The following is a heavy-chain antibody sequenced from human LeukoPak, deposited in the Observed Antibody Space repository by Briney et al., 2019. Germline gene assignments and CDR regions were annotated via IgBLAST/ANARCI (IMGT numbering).Heavy chain of an antibody. CDR2: IYYSGST. CDR1: GGSISSGGYY. D-gene: IGHD1-26*01. V-gene: IGHV4-31*03. Sequence: SQTLSLTCTVSGGSISSGGYYWSWIRQHPGKGPEWIGYIYYSGSTYYNPSLKSRVTISVDTSKNQFSLKLSSVTAADTAVYYCARDSYPDDAFDIWGQGTMVTVSS. CDR3: ARDSYPDDAFDI. J-gene: IGHJ3*02.